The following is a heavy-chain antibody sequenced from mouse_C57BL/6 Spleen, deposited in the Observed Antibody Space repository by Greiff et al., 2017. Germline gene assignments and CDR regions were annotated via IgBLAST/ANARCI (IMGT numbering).Heavy chain of an antibody. J-gene: IGHJ2*01. D-gene: IGHD2-4*01. CDR1: SYTFTSYT. V-gene: IGHV1-4*01. CDR3: ARGDYDYDDY. Sequence: QVQLQQSGAELARPGASVKMSCKASSYTFTSYTMHWVKQRPGQGLEWIGYINPSSGYTKYNQKFKDKATLTADKSSSTAYMQLSSLTSEDSAVYYCARGDYDYDDYWGQGTTLTVSS. CDR2: INPSSGYT.